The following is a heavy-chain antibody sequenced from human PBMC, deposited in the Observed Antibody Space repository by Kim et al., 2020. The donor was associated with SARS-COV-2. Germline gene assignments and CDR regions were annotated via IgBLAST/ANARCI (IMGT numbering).Heavy chain of an antibody. Sequence: SETLSLTCTVSGGSISSYYWSWIRQRAGKGLEWIGRIYTSGSTNYNPSLKRRVTMSVDTSKNQFSLKLSSVTAADTAVYYCARAIGSSRGYSLYFDYWGQGTLVTVSS. D-gene: IGHD3-22*01. J-gene: IGHJ4*02. CDR3: ARAIGSSRGYSLYFDY. V-gene: IGHV4-4*07. CDR1: GGSISSYY. CDR2: IYTSGST.